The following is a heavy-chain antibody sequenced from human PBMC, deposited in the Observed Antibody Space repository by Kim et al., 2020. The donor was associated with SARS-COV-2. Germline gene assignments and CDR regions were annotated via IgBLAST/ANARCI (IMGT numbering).Heavy chain of an antibody. V-gene: IGHV3-30*04. J-gene: IGHJ4*02. Sequence: GGSLRLSCAASGFTFSSYAMHWVRQAPGKGLEWVAVISYDGSNKYYADSVKGRFTISRDNSKNTLYLQMNSLRAEDTAVYYCARDTYYYDSSGYFFDYWGQGTLVTVSS. CDR2: ISYDGSNK. CDR1: GFTFSSYA. D-gene: IGHD3-22*01. CDR3: ARDTYYYDSSGYFFDY.